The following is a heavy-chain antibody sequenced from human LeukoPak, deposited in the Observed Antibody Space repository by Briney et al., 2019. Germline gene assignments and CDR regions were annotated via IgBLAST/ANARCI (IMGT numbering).Heavy chain of an antibody. V-gene: IGHV3-30-3*01. CDR3: ARDGSEKYSGSYYGGFDY. J-gene: IGHJ4*02. CDR1: GFTFSSYA. Sequence: GGSLRLSCAASGFTFSSYAMHWVRQAPGKGLEWVAVISYDGSNKYYADSVKGRFTISRDNSKNTLYLQMNSLRAEDTAVYYCARDGSEKYSGSYYGGFDYWGQGTLVTVSS. CDR2: ISYDGSNK. D-gene: IGHD1-26*01.